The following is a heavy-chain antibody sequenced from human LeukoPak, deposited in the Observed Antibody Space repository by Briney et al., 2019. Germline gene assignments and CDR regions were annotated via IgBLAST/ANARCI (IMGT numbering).Heavy chain of an antibody. CDR1: GFTVSNNY. Sequence: GGSLRLSCAASGFTVSNNYMSWVRQTPGKGLEGVSVIYAGGSTYYADSVKGRFTISRDNSKNTLDLQMNSLRVEDTAVYFCARGLYGSGTGDYWGLGTLVTVSS. CDR3: ARGLYGSGTGDY. J-gene: IGHJ4*02. V-gene: IGHV3-66*01. D-gene: IGHD3-10*01. CDR2: IYAGGST.